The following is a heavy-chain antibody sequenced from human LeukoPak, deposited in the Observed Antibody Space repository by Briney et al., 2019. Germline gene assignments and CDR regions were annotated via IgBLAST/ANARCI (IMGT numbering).Heavy chain of an antibody. CDR3: AREGYCGSTSCYSQEKHFDY. Sequence: ASVKVSCKASGYTFTGYYMHWVRQAPGQGLEWVGWINPNSGDTNYAQKFQGRVTITRDTSISTAYMELSRLRSDDTAVYYCAREGYCGSTSCYSQEKHFDYWGQGTLVTVSS. D-gene: IGHD2-2*02. CDR1: GYTFTGYY. CDR2: INPNSGDT. V-gene: IGHV1-2*02. J-gene: IGHJ4*02.